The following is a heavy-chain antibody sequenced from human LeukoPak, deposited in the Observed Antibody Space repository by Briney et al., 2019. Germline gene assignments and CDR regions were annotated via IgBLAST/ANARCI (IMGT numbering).Heavy chain of an antibody. D-gene: IGHD3-3*01. Sequence: ASVKVSCKASGYTFTNYGISWVRQAPGQGLEWMGWISIYNGNTDYAQKLRGRVTMATDTSTSTAYMELRSLRSDDTAVYYCARITYDFWSGYYMSDDPWGQGTLVTVSS. CDR2: ISIYNGNT. CDR1: GYTFTNYG. V-gene: IGHV1-18*01. CDR3: ARITYDFWSGYYMSDDP. J-gene: IGHJ5*02.